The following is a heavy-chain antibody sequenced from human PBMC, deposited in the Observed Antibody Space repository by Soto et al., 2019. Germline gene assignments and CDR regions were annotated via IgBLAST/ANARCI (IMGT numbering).Heavy chain of an antibody. CDR1: GFSLSTSGVG. J-gene: IGHJ1*01. CDR2: SYWDDDE. Sequence: QITLKESGPTLVKPTQTLTLTCTFSGFSLSTSGVGVGWIRQPPGKALEWLAVSYWDDDERSSPSLKSRLTMNKDPYKSQVVLTMTNVEPVDTATYYCAHGVGSRNSAYFQHWGQGTLVTVSS. CDR3: AHGVGSRNSAYFQH. V-gene: IGHV2-5*02. D-gene: IGHD3-10*01.